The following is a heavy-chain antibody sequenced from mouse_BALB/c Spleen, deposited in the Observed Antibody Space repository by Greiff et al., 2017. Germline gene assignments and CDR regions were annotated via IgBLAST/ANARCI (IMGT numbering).Heavy chain of an antibody. J-gene: IGHJ1*01. D-gene: IGHD1-1*01. CDR3: ARQVYYYGSSYGYFDV. CDR2: ISNGGGST. Sequence: EVHLVESGGGLVQPGGSLKLSCAASGFTFSSYTMSWVRQTPEKRLEWVAYISNGGGSTYYPDTVKGRFTISRDNAKNTLYLQMSSLKSEDTAMYYCARQVYYYGSSYGYFDVWGAGTTVTVSS. CDR1: GFTFSSYT. V-gene: IGHV5-12-2*01.